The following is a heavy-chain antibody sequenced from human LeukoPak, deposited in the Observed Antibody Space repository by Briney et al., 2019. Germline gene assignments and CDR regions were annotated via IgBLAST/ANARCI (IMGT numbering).Heavy chain of an antibody. CDR3: ARVNMVRGILFDY. D-gene: IGHD3-10*01. CDR1: GGSISSSNW. CDR2: IYHSGST. V-gene: IGHV4-4*02. J-gene: IGHJ4*02. Sequence: PSGTLSLTCAVSGGSISSSNWWSWVRQPPGKGLEWIGEIYHSGSTNYNPSLKSRVTISVDTSKNQFSLKLSSVTAADTAVYYCARVNMVRGILFDYWGQGTLVTVSS.